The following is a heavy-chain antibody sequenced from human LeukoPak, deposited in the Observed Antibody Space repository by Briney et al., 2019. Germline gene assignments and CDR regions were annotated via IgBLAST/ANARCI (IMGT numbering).Heavy chain of an antibody. V-gene: IGHV1-69*01. CDR3: AGGRVVIATTDALAL. Sequence: SVKVSCESSGRTWSSYAIIWARQAPGQGLEWMGGIIPIFGTANYAQKFQGRVTITADESTSTAYMELSSLRSEDTAVNYCAGGRVVIATTDALALWLQGTMVTVSS. CDR1: GRTWSSYA. D-gene: IGHD5-24*01. J-gene: IGHJ3*01. CDR2: IIPIFGTA.